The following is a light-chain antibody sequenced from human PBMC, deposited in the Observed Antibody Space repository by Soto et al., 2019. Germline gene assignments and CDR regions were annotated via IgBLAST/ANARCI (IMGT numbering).Light chain of an antibody. V-gene: IGLV2-8*01. Sequence: QSVLTQPPSASGSPGQSVTISCTGTSSDVGAYNYVSWYQHHPGKAPKLMIYEVNKRPSGVPDRFSGSKSGNTASLTVSGLQAEDEDDYYCCSYAGSNNFVVFGGGTKLTVL. CDR3: CSYAGSNNFVV. CDR1: SSDVGAYNY. J-gene: IGLJ2*01. CDR2: EVN.